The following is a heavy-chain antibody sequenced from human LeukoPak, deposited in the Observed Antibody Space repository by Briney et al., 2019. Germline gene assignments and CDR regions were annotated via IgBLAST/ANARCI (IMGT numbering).Heavy chain of an antibody. Sequence: VGSLRLSCAAYGFTFSSYAMSWVRQAPGKGLEWVSAISGSGGSTYYADSVKGRFTISRDNSKNTLYTQINSLSAEAPAVYYSPKSSGGITIFGVVTIFDYWGQGTLVTVSS. D-gene: IGHD3-3*01. CDR1: GFTFSSYA. CDR2: ISGSGGST. CDR3: PKSSGGITIFGVVTIFDY. V-gene: IGHV3-23*01. J-gene: IGHJ4*02.